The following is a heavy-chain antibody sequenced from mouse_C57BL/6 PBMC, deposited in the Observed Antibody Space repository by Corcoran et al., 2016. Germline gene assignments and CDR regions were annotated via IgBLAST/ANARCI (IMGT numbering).Heavy chain of an antibody. V-gene: IGHV1-19*01. CDR1: GYTFTDYS. D-gene: IGHD1-1*01. J-gene: IGHJ4*01. CDR3: ARGYGSRVYAMDY. Sequence: EVQLQQSGPVLVKPGASVKMSCKASGYTFTDYSINWVKQSHGKSLEWIGVINPYNGGTSYNQKFKGKATLTVDKSSSTAYMELNSLTSEDSAVYYCARGYGSRVYAMDYWGQGTSVTVSS. CDR2: INPYNGGT.